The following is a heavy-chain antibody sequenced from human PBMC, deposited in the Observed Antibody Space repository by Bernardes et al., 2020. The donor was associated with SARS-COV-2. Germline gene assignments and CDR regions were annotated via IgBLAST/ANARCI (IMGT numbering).Heavy chain of an antibody. D-gene: IGHD3-3*01. CDR3: ARDFWSRPLDKQNYGMDV. Sequence: SVKVSCKASGGTFSSYAISWVRQAPGQGLEWMGRIIPIFGTANYAQKFQGRVTITADESTSTAYMELSSLRSEDTAVYYCARDFWSRPLDKQNYGMDVWGQGTTVTVSS. CDR2: IIPIFGTA. V-gene: IGHV1-69*13. J-gene: IGHJ6*02. CDR1: GGTFSSYA.